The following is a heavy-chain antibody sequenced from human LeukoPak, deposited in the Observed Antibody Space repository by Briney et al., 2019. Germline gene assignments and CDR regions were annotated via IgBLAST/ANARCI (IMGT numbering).Heavy chain of an antibody. CDR2: ISANSGNT. V-gene: IGHV1-18*01. CDR1: GYSFTRNG. D-gene: IGHD3-16*01. J-gene: IGHJ4*02. Sequence: ASVKVSCKPSGYSFTRNGISWVRQAPGQGLEWMAWISANSGNTNYAQNFQDRVTLSTDTSTSTAYMELRSLRSDDTAVYYCARDVNYAFDYWGQGTLVTVSS. CDR3: ARDVNYAFDY.